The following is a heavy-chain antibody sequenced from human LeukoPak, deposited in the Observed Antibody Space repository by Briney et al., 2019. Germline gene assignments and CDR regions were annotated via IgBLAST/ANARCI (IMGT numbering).Heavy chain of an antibody. CDR2: IYYSGSA. J-gene: IGHJ4*02. CDR1: GGSISSYY. D-gene: IGHD3-16*02. V-gene: IGHV4-59*12. CDR3: ARSPRGSYRLDY. Sequence: SETLSLTCTVSGGSISSYYWSWIRQPPGKGLEWIGYIYYSGSANYNPSLKSRVTMSVDTSKNQFSLKLSSVTAADTAVYYCARSPRGSYRLDYWGQGTLVTVSS.